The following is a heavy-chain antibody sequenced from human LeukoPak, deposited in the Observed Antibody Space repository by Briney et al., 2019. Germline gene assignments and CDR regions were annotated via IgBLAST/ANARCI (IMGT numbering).Heavy chain of an antibody. CDR3: ARGGIQVSGIDEFDY. V-gene: IGHV3-13*01. CDR1: GFTFIDYD. Sequence: GGSLRLSCAASGFTFIDYDMHWVRQVIGKGLEWVSASGIRGDTHYSGSVKGRFTISRENAESSLYLQMNSLRAEDTAVYYCARGGIQVSGIDEFDYWGQGTLVTVSS. CDR2: SGIRGDT. D-gene: IGHD6-19*01. J-gene: IGHJ4*02.